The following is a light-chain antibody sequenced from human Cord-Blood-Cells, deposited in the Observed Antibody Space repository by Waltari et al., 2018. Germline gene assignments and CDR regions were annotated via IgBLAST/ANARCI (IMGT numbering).Light chain of an antibody. CDR2: DVS. Sequence: QSALTQPRSVSGSPGQSVTLSCTGTISDAGAYNYVSWYQQHPGKAPKLMIYDVSKRPSGVPDRFSGSKSGNTASLTISGLQAEDEADYYCCSYAGSYVVFGGGTKLTVL. CDR1: ISDAGAYNY. J-gene: IGLJ2*01. CDR3: CSYAGSYVV. V-gene: IGLV2-11*01.